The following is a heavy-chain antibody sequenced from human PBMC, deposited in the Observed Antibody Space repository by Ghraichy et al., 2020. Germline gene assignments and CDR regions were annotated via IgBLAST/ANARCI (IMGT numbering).Heavy chain of an antibody. Sequence: GESLNISCAASGSTFRNHAMTWVRQAPGKGLEWLSYIHFTNSPIYYADSVKGRFTVSRDNAKNSLYLQMNSLRDEDTAVYFCARAGGEGRSDWFDYWGQGTLVAVSS. CDR2: IHFTNSPI. CDR1: GSTFRNHA. CDR3: ARAGGEGRSDWFDY. V-gene: IGHV3-48*02. J-gene: IGHJ4*02. D-gene: IGHD2-21*02.